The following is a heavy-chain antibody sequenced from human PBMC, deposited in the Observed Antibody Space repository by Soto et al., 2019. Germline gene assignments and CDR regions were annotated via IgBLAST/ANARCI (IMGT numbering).Heavy chain of an antibody. CDR3: ARGAQSGSWGEGWFDP. V-gene: IGHV1-69*12. CDR1: GGTFSSYA. J-gene: IGHJ5*02. CDR2: IIPIFGTV. D-gene: IGHD6-13*01. Sequence: QVQLVQSGAELKKPGSSVKVSCKASGGTFSSYAISWVRQAPGQGLEWMGGIIPIFGTVNYAQKFQGRVTITADASTSTAYMDLSSLTSDDTAIYYCARGAQSGSWGEGWFDPWGQGTLVTVSS.